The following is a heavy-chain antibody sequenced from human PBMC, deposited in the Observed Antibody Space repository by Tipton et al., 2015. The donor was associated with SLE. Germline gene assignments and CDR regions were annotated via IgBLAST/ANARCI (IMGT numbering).Heavy chain of an antibody. Sequence: RSLRLSCAASGFTFSSYAMHWVRQAPGKGLEWVAVISYDGSNNNYADSVKGRITISRDNSKNTLYVQMHSLRAEDTAVYYCARDLPTTVATPLDYWGQGTLVTVSS. V-gene: IGHV3-30*04. J-gene: IGHJ4*02. CDR3: ARDLPTTVATPLDY. D-gene: IGHD4-23*01. CDR1: GFTFSSYA. CDR2: ISYDGSNN.